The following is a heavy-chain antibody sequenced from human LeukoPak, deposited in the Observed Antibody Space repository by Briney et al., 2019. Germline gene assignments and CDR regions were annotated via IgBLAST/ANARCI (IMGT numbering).Heavy chain of an antibody. Sequence: PGGSLRLSCAASAFTFSSFAMSWVRQAPGKGLEWVSTISGSGGNKYYADSVKGRFTISRDNSKNTLYLQMNSLRAEDTAVYYCAKAESLDHFWGQGALVTVSS. CDR2: ISGSGGNK. J-gene: IGHJ4*02. CDR1: AFTFSSFA. D-gene: IGHD3-3*02. V-gene: IGHV3-23*01. CDR3: AKAESLDHF.